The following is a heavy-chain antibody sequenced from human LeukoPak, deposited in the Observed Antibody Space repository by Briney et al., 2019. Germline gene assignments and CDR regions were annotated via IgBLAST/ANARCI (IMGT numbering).Heavy chain of an antibody. J-gene: IGHJ4*02. CDR2: MNPASGNT. CDR3: ARGAFWSGYYSGSDN. CDR1: GYTFTNYD. V-gene: IGHV1-8*01. D-gene: IGHD3-3*01. Sequence: ASVKVSCKASGYTFTNYDINWVRQAPGQGLEWMGWMNPASGNTGYAQKFQSRVTITRNTSISTAYMELSSLRSEDTAVYFCARGAFWSGYYSGSDNSGQGTLVTVSS.